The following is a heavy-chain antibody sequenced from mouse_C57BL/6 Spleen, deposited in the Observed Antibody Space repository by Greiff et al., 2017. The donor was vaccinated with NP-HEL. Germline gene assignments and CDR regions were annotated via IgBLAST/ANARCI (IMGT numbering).Heavy chain of an antibody. Sequence: LQESGPELVKPGASVKISCKASGYSFTDYNMNWVKQSNGKSLEWIGVINPNYGTTSYNQKFKGKATLTVDQSSSTAYMQLNSLTSEDSAVYYCAREDYYGSRNYFDYWGQGTTLTVSS. D-gene: IGHD1-1*01. CDR1: GYSFTDYN. CDR2: INPNYGTT. V-gene: IGHV1-39*01. CDR3: AREDYYGSRNYFDY. J-gene: IGHJ2*01.